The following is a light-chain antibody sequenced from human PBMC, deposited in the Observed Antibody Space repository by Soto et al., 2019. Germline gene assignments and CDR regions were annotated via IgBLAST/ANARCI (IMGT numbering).Light chain of an antibody. CDR2: EVS. Sequence: QSALTQPPSASGSPGQSVTISCTGTSSDVGGYNYVSWYQQHPGKAPKFLIFEVSRRPSGVPDRFSGSKSGNTASLTVSGLQAGDEADYYCSSYAGSNNPVIFGGGTKLTVL. J-gene: IGLJ2*01. V-gene: IGLV2-8*01. CDR1: SSDVGGYNY. CDR3: SSYAGSNNPVI.